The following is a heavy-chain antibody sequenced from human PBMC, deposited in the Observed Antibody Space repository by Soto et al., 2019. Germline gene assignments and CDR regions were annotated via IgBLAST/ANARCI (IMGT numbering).Heavy chain of an antibody. CDR3: AHRRVTTGFQAVDI. D-gene: IGHD4-17*01. J-gene: IGHJ3*02. CDR1: GFSLSTSGVG. V-gene: IGHV2-5*01. Sequence: QITLKESGPTLVKPTQTLTLTCTFSGFSLSTSGVGVGWIRQPPGKALEWLALIYWNDDKRYSPSLKSRLTITKDTSKNQEVLTMTNMDPVDTGTYYCAHRRVTTGFQAVDIWGQGTMVTVSS. CDR2: IYWNDDK.